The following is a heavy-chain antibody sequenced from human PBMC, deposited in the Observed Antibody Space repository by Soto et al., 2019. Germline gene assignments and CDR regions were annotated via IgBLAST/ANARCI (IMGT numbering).Heavy chain of an antibody. D-gene: IGHD1-26*01. J-gene: IGHJ6*02. CDR1: GFTLRSYG. Sequence: PGGSLRLSCAASGFTLRSYGMHWVRQAPGRGLQWVSAISGSGSPTYYADSVKGRFTISRDNSKNTLYLQMNSLRADDTAVYYCARDMSGGTYNYYYGMDVWGQGTTVTVSS. V-gene: IGHV3-23*01. CDR3: ARDMSGGTYNYYYGMDV. CDR2: ISGSGSPT.